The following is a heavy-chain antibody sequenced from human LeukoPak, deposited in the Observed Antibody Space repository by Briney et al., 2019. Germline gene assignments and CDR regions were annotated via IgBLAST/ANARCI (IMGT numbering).Heavy chain of an antibody. CDR1: GFTFSDYY. CDR2: IKQDGSEK. Sequence: GGSLRLSCAASGFTFSDYYMSWIRQAPGKGLEWVANIKQDGSEKYYVDSVKGRFAISRDNAANSLFLQMNSLRAEDTAVYYCARGSLSAYDIWGQGTMVTVSS. D-gene: IGHD2/OR15-2a*01. V-gene: IGHV3-7*04. J-gene: IGHJ3*02. CDR3: ARGSLSAYDI.